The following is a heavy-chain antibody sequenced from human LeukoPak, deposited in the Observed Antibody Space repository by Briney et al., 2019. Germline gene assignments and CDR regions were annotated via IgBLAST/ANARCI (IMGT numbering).Heavy chain of an antibody. D-gene: IGHD1-26*01. J-gene: IGHJ4*02. Sequence: NXVRXXXGKGLERXSYISASSTTIYYAASVKGRFPISTHNAKNSLYLQMNSLRAEDTAVYYCARDFVGAGKTFDYWGQGTLVTVSS. CDR2: ISASSTTI. V-gene: IGHV3-48*01. CDR3: ARDFVGAGKTFDY.